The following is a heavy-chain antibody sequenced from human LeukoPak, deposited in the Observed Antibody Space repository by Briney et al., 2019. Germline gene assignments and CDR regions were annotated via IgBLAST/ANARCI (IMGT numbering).Heavy chain of an antibody. D-gene: IGHD1-26*01. CDR1: GFTFSSYS. CDR2: ISSSSSYI. Sequence: GGSLRLSCAASGFTFSSYSMNWVRQAPGKGLEWVSSISSSSSYIYYADSVKGRFTISRDNAKNSLYLQMNSLRAEDTAVYYCARDRDLGSSYFDYWGQGTLVTVS. J-gene: IGHJ4*02. CDR3: ARDRDLGSSYFDY. V-gene: IGHV3-21*01.